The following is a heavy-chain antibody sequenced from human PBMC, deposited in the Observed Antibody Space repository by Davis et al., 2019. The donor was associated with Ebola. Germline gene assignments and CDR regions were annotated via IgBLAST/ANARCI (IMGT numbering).Heavy chain of an antibody. V-gene: IGHV3-21*01. Sequence: GESLKLSCAASGFTFSSYSMNWVRQAPGKGLEWVSSISRSSSYIYYADSVKGRFTISRDNAKNSLYLQMNSLRAEDTAVYNCAKSLRRGVRGVNNWFDPWGQGTLVTVSS. CDR1: GFTFSSYS. D-gene: IGHD3-10*01. CDR3: AKSLRRGVRGVNNWFDP. CDR2: ISRSSSYI. J-gene: IGHJ5*02.